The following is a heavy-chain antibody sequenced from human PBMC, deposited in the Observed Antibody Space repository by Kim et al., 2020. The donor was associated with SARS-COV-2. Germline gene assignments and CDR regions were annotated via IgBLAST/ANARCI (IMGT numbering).Heavy chain of an antibody. CDR1: GFTFSSYS. V-gene: IGHV3-48*02. CDR3: AKIYCSSTTCP. CDR2: ISSSSTT. D-gene: IGHD2-2*01. Sequence: GGSLRLSCAASGFTFSSYSMNWVRQAPGKGLEWLSYISSSSTTYYADSVKGRFTISRDNAKNSLYLQMNSLRDEDTAVYYCAKIYCSSTTCPWGQGTMVTVSS. J-gene: IGHJ3*01.